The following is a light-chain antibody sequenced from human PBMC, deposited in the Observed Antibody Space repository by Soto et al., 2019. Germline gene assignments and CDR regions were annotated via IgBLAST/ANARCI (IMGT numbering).Light chain of an antibody. CDR3: QQRYSTPRT. Sequence: DIPMTQSPSSLSASVGDRVIITCRASQRISSSLNWYQQKPGKAPTLLIYAASNLQRGGSSRFSGSGSGTDFTRTISSLQPEDFATYDCQQRYSTPRTCGGGTKVESK. CDR1: QRISSS. V-gene: IGKV1-39*01. J-gene: IGKJ4*01. CDR2: AAS.